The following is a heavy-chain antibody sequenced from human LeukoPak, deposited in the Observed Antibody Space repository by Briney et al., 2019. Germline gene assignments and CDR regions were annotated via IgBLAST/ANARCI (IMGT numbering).Heavy chain of an antibody. CDR2: ISAYNGNT. D-gene: IGHD2-2*01. V-gene: IGHV1-18*01. Sequence: GASVKVSCKASGYTFTSYGISWVRQAPGQGLEWMGWISAYNGNTNYAQKLQGRVTMTTDTSTSTAYMELRSLRSDDTAVYYCARAYRAGYQLPPNDPWGQGTLVTVSS. J-gene: IGHJ5*02. CDR1: GYTFTSYG. CDR3: ARAYRAGYQLPPNDP.